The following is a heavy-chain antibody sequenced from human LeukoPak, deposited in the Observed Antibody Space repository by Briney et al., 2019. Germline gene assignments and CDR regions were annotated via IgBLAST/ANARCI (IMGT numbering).Heavy chain of an antibody. D-gene: IGHD6-19*01. CDR2: INWNGGST. V-gene: IGHV3-20*04. CDR1: GFTFDDYG. Sequence: GGSLRLSCAASGFTFDDYGMSWVRQAPGKGLEWVSGINWNGGSTGYADSVKGRFTISRDNAKNSLYLQMNSLRAEDTAVYYCARDEGIAVAGTRGFDYWGQGTLVTVSS. J-gene: IGHJ4*02. CDR3: ARDEGIAVAGTRGFDY.